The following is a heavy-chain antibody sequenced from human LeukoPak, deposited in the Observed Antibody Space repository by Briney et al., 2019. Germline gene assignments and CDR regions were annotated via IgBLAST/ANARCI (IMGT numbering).Heavy chain of an antibody. Sequence: GGSLRLSCVASGFTFSTYGMHWVRQAPGKGLEWVSVIYSGGSTYYADSVKGRFTISRDNSKNTLYLQMNSLRAEGTAVYYCASSSGWSSLDYWGQGTLVTVSS. D-gene: IGHD6-19*01. CDR1: GFTFSTYG. CDR2: IYSGGST. V-gene: IGHV3-NL1*01. J-gene: IGHJ4*02. CDR3: ASSSGWSSLDY.